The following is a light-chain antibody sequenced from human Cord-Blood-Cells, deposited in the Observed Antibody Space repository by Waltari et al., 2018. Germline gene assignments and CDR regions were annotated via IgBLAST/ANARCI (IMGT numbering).Light chain of an antibody. J-gene: IGKJ4*01. V-gene: IGKV3-11*01. Sequence: EIVLTQSPATLSLSPGERATLSCSASKSVSSYLAWYQQKPGQAPRLLIYDSSNRATGIPARFSGSGSGTDFTLTISSLEPEDFAVYYCQQRSNWPPLTFGGGTKVEIK. CDR2: DSS. CDR3: QQRSNWPPLT. CDR1: KSVSSY.